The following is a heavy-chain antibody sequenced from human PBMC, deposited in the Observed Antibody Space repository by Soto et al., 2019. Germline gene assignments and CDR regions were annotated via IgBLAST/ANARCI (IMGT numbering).Heavy chain of an antibody. D-gene: IGHD3-10*01. Sequence: SETLSLTCTVSGGSISSYYWNWIRQPPGKGLEWIGYIYYSGSTNYNPSLKSRVTISVDTSKNQFSLKLSSVTAADTAMYFCARHPPGNYQNWFDPWGQGILVTVSS. CDR1: GGSISSYY. CDR2: IYYSGST. V-gene: IGHV4-59*01. CDR3: ARHPPGNYQNWFDP. J-gene: IGHJ5*02.